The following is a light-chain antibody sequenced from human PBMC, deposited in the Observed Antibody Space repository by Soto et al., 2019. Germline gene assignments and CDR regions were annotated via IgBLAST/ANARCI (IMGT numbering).Light chain of an antibody. V-gene: IGLV1-36*01. J-gene: IGLJ3*02. Sequence: QSVLTQTPSVSAAPRQRVTISCSGSSSNIGNNGVSWYQQLPGKAPKLLIYYDDLLPSGVSDRFSGSKSGTSASLAIGGLQSEDEADYYCQSYDSSLSGSVFGGGTKLTVL. CDR1: SSNIGNNG. CDR2: YDD. CDR3: QSYDSSLSGSV.